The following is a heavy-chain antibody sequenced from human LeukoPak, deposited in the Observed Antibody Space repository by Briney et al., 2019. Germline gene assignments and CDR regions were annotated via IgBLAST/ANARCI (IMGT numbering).Heavy chain of an antibody. CDR1: GYSFTSYW. V-gene: IGHV5-10-1*01. CDR2: IDPSDSYT. D-gene: IGHD4-17*01. J-gene: IGHJ4*02. CDR3: ARRGDPGTSYPGDYTDFDY. Sequence: GESLKISCKGSGYSFTSYWISWVRQMPGKGLEWMGRIDPSDSYTNYSPSFQGHVTISADKSISTAYLQWSSLKASDTAMYYCARRGDPGTSYPGDYTDFDYWGQGTLVTVSS.